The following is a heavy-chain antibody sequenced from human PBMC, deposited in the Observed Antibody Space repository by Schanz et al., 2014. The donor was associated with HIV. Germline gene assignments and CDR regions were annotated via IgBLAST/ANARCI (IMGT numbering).Heavy chain of an antibody. CDR1: GFTFDDYA. J-gene: IGHJ1*01. CDR3: ARDAASHSYGSTMDV. Sequence: QVQLVESGGGLVQPGRSLRLSCAASGFTFDDYAMHWVRQAPGKGLEWVAVIWYDGSNKYYTDSVKGRFTISRDSSKNTLYLQMNSLRAEDTAVYYCARDAASHSYGSTMDVWGQGTLITVSS. D-gene: IGHD5-18*01. CDR2: IWYDGSNK. V-gene: IGHV3-33*08.